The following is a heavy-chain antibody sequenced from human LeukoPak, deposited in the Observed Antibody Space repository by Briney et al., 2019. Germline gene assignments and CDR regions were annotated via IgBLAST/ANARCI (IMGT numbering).Heavy chain of an antibody. J-gene: IGHJ5*02. V-gene: IGHV3-30*02. CDR3: AKAVGNWFDP. CDR1: GFTFSSYG. Sequence: GRSLRLSXAASGFTFSSYGMHWVGQAPGKGLGWVAFIRYDVSNKYYADSVKGRFTIPRDNSKNTLYLQMNSLRAEDTAVYFCAKAVGNWFDPWGQGTLVTVSS. CDR2: IRYDVSNK.